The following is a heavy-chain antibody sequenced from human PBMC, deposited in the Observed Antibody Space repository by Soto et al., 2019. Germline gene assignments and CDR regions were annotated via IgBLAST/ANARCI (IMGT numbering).Heavy chain of an antibody. CDR1: GYTFTGHY. V-gene: IGHV1-2*02. J-gene: IGHJ4*02. CDR3: ERGRSGQLFFFY. CDR2: IGPESGAT. D-gene: IGHD1-26*01. Sequence: GASVKVSCKTSGYTFTGHYIHWVRQAPEQGPEWVGEIGPESGATRYAQKFQGRVTMTRDMSTTTVYMELNNSSPDDTAVYYCERGRSGQLFFFYGAQGTPATFS.